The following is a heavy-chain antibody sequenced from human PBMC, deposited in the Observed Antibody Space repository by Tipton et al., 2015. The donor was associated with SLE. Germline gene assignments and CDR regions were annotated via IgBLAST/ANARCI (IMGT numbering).Heavy chain of an antibody. V-gene: IGHV4-61*05. D-gene: IGHD4-17*01. CDR2: IYFSGTT. CDR1: GGFISYTNYY. Sequence: TLSLTCTVSGGFISYTNYYWGWIRQPPGKGLEWIGYIYFSGTTNYNPSLKSRVTISVDTSKNQFSLKLNSVTAADTAVYYCARAGSTVILDAFDIWGQGTMVTVSS. CDR3: ARAGSTVILDAFDI. J-gene: IGHJ3*02.